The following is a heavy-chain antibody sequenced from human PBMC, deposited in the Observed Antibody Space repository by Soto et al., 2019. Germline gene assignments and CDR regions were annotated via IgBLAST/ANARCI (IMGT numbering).Heavy chain of an antibody. J-gene: IGHJ4*02. CDR3: ARGDYGTGGYPFPCFDY. CDR2: IIPIFGTT. V-gene: IGHV1-69*13. CDR1: GGPFSTSS. Sequence: SVKVSCKGSGGPFSTSSITWVRQAPGQGLEWMGGIIPIFGTTNYAQKFQDRVTISADESTNTASMDLTSLTSDDTAVYYCARGDYGTGGYPFPCFDYWGQGTLVTVSS. D-gene: IGHD2-8*02.